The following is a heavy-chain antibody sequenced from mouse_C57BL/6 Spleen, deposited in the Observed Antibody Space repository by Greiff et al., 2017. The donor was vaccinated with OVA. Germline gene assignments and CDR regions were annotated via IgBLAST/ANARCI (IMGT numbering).Heavy chain of an antibody. CDR2: ISGGGGNT. V-gene: IGHV5-9*01. CDR3: ARLGYDGWYFDV. CDR1: GFTFSSYT. D-gene: IGHD2-3*01. J-gene: IGHJ1*03. Sequence: EVQVVESGGGLVKPGGSLKLSCAASGFTFSSYTMSWVRQTPEQRLEWVATISGGGGNTNYPDRVKGRSTSSRDNATNTLYLQLSSLRSEDTALYYCARLGYDGWYFDVWGTGTTVTVSS.